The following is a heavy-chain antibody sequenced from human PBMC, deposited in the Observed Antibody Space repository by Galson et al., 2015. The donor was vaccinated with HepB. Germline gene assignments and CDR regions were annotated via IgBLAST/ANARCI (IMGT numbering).Heavy chain of an antibody. Sequence: SLRLSCAASGFTFSSYGMHWVRQAPGKGLEWVAVIWYDGSNKYYADSVKGRFTISRNNSKNTLYLQMNSLRAEDTAVYYCARGPWYSGSYCCFGVLGVYYYGMDVWGQGTTVTVSS. D-gene: IGHD1-26*01. CDR2: IWYDGSNK. V-gene: IGHV3-33*01. CDR1: GFTFSSYG. J-gene: IGHJ6*02. CDR3: ARGPWYSGSYCCFGVLGVYYYGMDV.